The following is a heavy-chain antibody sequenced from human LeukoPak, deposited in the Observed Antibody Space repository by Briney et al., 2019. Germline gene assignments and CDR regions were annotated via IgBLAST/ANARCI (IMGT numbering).Heavy chain of an antibody. Sequence: GGSLRLSCAASGFTFSSYSMNWVRQAPGKGLEWVSSITSSSSYIYYADSVKGRFTISRDNAKNSLYLQMNSLRAEDTAVYYCARDSVVLVAYDYWGQGTLVTVSS. CDR2: ITSSSSYI. CDR1: GFTFSSYS. V-gene: IGHV3-21*01. J-gene: IGHJ4*02. D-gene: IGHD2-15*01. CDR3: ARDSVVLVAYDY.